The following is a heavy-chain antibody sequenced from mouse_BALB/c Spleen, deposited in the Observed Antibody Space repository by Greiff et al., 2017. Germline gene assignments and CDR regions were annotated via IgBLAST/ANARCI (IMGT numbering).Heavy chain of an antibody. J-gene: IGHJ4*01. CDR1: GYSITSDYA. CDR2: ISYSGST. D-gene: IGHD2-3*01. V-gene: IGHV3-2*02. CDR3: ARKPYDGYYYAMDY. Sequence: DVKLQESGPGLVKPSQSLSLTCTVTGYSITSDYAWNWIRQFPGNKLEWMGYISYSGSTSYNPSLKSRISITRDTSKNQFFLQLNSVTTEDTATYYCARKPYDGYYYAMDYWGQGTSVTVSS.